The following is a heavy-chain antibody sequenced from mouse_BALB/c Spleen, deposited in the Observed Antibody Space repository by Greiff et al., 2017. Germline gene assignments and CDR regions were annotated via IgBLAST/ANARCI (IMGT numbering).Heavy chain of an antibody. CDR3: ARGVYYGSGAYAMDY. CDR2: ISYSGST. Sequence: EVMLLESGPGLVKPSQSLSLTCTVTGYSITSDYAWNWIRQFPGNKLEWMGYISYSGSTSYNPSLKSRISITRDTSKNQFFLQLNSVTTEDTATYYCARGVYYGSGAYAMDYWGQGTSVTVSS. D-gene: IGHD1-1*01. V-gene: IGHV3-2*02. CDR1: GYSITSDYA. J-gene: IGHJ4*01.